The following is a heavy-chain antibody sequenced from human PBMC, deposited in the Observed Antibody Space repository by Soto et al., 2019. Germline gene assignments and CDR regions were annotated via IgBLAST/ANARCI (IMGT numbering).Heavy chain of an antibody. V-gene: IGHV1-18*01. J-gene: IGHJ4*02. CDR2: IXXXNXNX. D-gene: IGHD3-22*01. CDR1: GYTFTSYG. Sequence: GASVKVSCKASGYTFTSYGISLVRQAPGQGLEWXGXIXXXNXNXXXAXXXQGRVTMTTDTSTSTAYMELRSLRSDDTAVYYCARVYYDSSGFFDYWGQGTLVTVSS. CDR3: ARVYYDSSGFFDY.